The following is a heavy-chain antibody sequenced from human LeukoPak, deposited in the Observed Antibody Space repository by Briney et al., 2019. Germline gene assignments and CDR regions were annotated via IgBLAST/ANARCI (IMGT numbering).Heavy chain of an antibody. CDR1: GYTFTSYG. D-gene: IGHD2-2*01. CDR2: ISAYNGNT. Sequence: GASVKVSCKASGYTFTSYGISWVRQAPGQGLEWMGWISAYNGNTNSAQKLQGRVTMTTDTSTSTAYMELRSLRSDDTAVYYCARGPNDGVVPAAMNGYYMDVWGKGTTVTVSS. J-gene: IGHJ6*03. CDR3: ARGPNDGVVPAAMNGYYMDV. V-gene: IGHV1-18*01.